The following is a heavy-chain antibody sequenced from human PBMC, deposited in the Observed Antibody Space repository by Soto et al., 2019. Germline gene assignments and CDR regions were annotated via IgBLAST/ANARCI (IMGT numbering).Heavy chain of an antibody. CDR3: ARGHGVYDPFDI. J-gene: IGHJ3*02. Sequence: QLQLQESGPGLVKPSETLSLTCTVSGGSISSSSYYWGWIRQPPGKGLEWIGIISYRGSTFYNPSLKSRVTISVDTSKDQFSLKLSSVTAADTAVYYCARGHGVYDPFDIWGQGTMVTVSS. CDR2: ISYRGST. V-gene: IGHV4-39*01. CDR1: GGSISSSSYY. D-gene: IGHD5-12*01.